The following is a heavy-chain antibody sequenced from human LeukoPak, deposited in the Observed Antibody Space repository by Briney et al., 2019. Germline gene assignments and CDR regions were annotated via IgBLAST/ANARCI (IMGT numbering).Heavy chain of an antibody. J-gene: IGHJ4*02. V-gene: IGHV4-34*01. Sequence: PSETLSLTCAVYGGSFSGYYWSWIRQPPGKGLERIGEINHSGSTNYNPSLKSRVTISVDTSKNQFSLKLSSVTAADTAVYYCASPRLRLGELSSIPPFDYWGQGTLVTVSS. CDR2: INHSGST. CDR1: GGSFSGYY. D-gene: IGHD3-16*02. CDR3: ASPRLRLGELSSIPPFDY.